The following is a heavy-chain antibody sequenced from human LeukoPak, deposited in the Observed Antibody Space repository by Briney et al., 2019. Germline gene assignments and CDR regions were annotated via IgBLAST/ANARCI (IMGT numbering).Heavy chain of an antibody. D-gene: IGHD4-11*01. V-gene: IGHV3-9*01. CDR2: ISWNSGSI. J-gene: IGHJ4*02. CDR1: GFTFSSYW. CDR3: AKDKGSNYGYSDY. Sequence: PGGSLRLSCAASGFTFSSYWMSWVRQAPGKGLEWVSGISWNSGSIGYADSVKGRFTISRDNAKNSLYLQMNSLRAEDTALYYCAKDKGSNYGYSDYWGQGTLVTVSS.